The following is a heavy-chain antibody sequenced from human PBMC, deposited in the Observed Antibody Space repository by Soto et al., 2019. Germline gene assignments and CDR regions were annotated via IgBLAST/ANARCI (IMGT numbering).Heavy chain of an antibody. Sequence: ASVKVSCKASGYTFSSFGIGWARQAPGQGLEWMGWISGYNGNTNYAQKLQGRVTMTTDTSTSTAYMELRSLRSDDTAVYYCARDPLPVSSGWYAWFDPWGQGTLVTVSS. V-gene: IGHV1-18*01. CDR3: ARDPLPVSSGWYAWFDP. D-gene: IGHD6-19*01. CDR2: ISGYNGNT. J-gene: IGHJ5*02. CDR1: GYTFSSFG.